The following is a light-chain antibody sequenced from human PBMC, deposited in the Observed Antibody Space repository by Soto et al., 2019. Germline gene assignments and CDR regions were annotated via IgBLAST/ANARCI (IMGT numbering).Light chain of an antibody. CDR2: DNN. Sequence: QAVVTQPPSASGTPGQRITISCSGRTSNIGSNIVAWYQHLPGTAPKLLIYDNNQRPSGVPDRFFGSKSGTSASLAISGLQPDDESHYYCAAWDDSLNGLVFGGGTKRTVL. CDR3: AAWDDSLNGLV. J-gene: IGLJ3*02. V-gene: IGLV1-44*01. CDR1: TSNIGSNI.